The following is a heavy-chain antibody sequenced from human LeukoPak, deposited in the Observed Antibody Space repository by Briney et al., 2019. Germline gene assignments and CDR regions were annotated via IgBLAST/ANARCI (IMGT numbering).Heavy chain of an antibody. D-gene: IGHD2-2*01. Sequence: GGSLRLSCAASGFTFSSYDMHWVRQATGKGLEWVSAIGTAGDTYYPGSVKGRFTISRENAKNSLYLQMNSLRAEDTAVYYCARNQLLSGHYYYYMDVWGKGTTVTVSS. V-gene: IGHV3-13*01. CDR3: ARNQLLSGHYYYYMDV. CDR1: GFTFSSYD. J-gene: IGHJ6*03. CDR2: IGTAGDT.